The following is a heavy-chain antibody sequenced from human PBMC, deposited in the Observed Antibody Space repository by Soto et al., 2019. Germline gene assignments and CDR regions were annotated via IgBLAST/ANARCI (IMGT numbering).Heavy chain of an antibody. J-gene: IGHJ4*02. V-gene: IGHV4-59*01. CDR2: IYYSGST. Sequence: SETLSLTCTVSGGSISSYYWSWIRQPPGKGLEWIGYIYYSGSTNYNPSLKSRVTISVDTSKNQFSLKLSSVTAADTAVYYCARGGVHGDYFDYWGQGTLVTVSS. CDR1: GGSISSYY. D-gene: IGHD3-10*01. CDR3: ARGGVHGDYFDY.